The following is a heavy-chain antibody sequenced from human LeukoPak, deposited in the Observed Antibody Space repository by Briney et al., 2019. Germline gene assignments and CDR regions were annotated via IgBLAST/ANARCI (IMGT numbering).Heavy chain of an antibody. Sequence: KPSETLSLTCTVSGASISSSYWSWIRQPAGKGLEWIGRIYTSGSTSYNPSLKSRVTMSVDTSKNHFSLSLTSVTAADTAVYYCARGGYEGFDPWGQGTPVTVSS. CDR2: IYTSGST. CDR1: GASISSSY. J-gene: IGHJ5*02. V-gene: IGHV4-4*07. D-gene: IGHD1-1*01. CDR3: ARGGYEGFDP.